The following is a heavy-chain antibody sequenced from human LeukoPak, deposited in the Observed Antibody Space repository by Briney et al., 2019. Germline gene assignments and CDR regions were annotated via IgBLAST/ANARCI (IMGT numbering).Heavy chain of an antibody. Sequence: GASVKVSCKASGYTFTGYYMHWVRQAPGQGLEWMGWINPNSGGTNYAQKFQGRVTMTRDTSISTAYMELSRLRSDDTAVYYCARDTGGTIFGVVYHPSAFDIWGQGTMVTVSS. CDR3: ARDTGGTIFGVVYHPSAFDI. J-gene: IGHJ3*02. CDR2: INPNSGGT. CDR1: GYTFTGYY. V-gene: IGHV1-2*02. D-gene: IGHD3-3*01.